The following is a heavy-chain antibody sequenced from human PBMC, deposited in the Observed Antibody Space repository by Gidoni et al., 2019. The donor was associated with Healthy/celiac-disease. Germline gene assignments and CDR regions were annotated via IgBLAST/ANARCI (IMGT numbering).Heavy chain of an antibody. J-gene: IGHJ4*02. Sequence: EVQLVESGGGLVKPGGSLSLSCAASGFTFSSYSLNWVRRAPGKGLEWVSSISSSSSYIYYADSVKGRFTISRDNAKNSLYLQMNSLRAEDTAVYYCARMYSSSWYADYWGQGTLVTVSS. D-gene: IGHD6-13*01. CDR3: ARMYSSSWYADY. V-gene: IGHV3-21*01. CDR1: GFTFSSYS. CDR2: ISSSSSYI.